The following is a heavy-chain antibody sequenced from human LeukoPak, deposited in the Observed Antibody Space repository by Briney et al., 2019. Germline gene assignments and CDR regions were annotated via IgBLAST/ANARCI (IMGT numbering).Heavy chain of an antibody. Sequence: GGSLRLSCAASGFTFSSYAMSWVRQAPGKGLEWVSAISGSGGSTYYADSVKGRFTISRDNSKNTLYLQMNSLRAEDTAVYYCAREVRTAMVFWYYFDYWGQGTLVTVSS. J-gene: IGHJ4*02. V-gene: IGHV3-23*01. CDR3: AREVRTAMVFWYYFDY. CDR1: GFTFSSYA. CDR2: ISGSGGST. D-gene: IGHD5-18*01.